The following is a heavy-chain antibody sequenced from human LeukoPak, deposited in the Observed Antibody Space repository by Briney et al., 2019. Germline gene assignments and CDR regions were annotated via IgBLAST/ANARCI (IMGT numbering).Heavy chain of an antibody. Sequence: PGGSLRLSCTASGFTFGDYAMSWFRQAPGEGLEWVGFIRSKAYGGTTEYAASVKGRFTISRDGSKSIAYLQMNSLKTEDTAVYYCTRARLLWFGELSRRFDPWGQGTLVTVSS. CDR1: GFTFGDYA. CDR2: IRSKAYGGTT. CDR3: TRARLLWFGELSRRFDP. V-gene: IGHV3-49*01. J-gene: IGHJ5*02. D-gene: IGHD3-10*01.